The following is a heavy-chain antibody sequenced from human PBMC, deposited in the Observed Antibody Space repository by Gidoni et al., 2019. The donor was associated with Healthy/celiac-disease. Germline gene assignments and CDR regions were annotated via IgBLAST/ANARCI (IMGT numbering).Heavy chain of an antibody. J-gene: IGHJ3*02. CDR1: GFTLGDDA. V-gene: IGHV3-49*05. CDR3: TRERHIVVVTASSDAFDI. D-gene: IGHD2-21*02. Sequence: EVQLVESGGGLVKPGRSLRRSGTASGFTLGDDAMSWFRQAPGKGLEGVGFIRSKAYGGTTEYAASVKGRFTISRDDSKSIAYLQMNSLKTEDTAVYYCTRERHIVVVTASSDAFDIWGQGTMVTVSS. CDR2: IRSKAYGGTT.